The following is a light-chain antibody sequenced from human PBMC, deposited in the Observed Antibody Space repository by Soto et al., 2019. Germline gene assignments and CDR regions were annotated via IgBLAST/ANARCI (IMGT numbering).Light chain of an antibody. J-gene: IGKJ5*01. CDR1: QTINKF. V-gene: IGKV1-39*01. CDR3: QQTYSVPPVT. Sequence: DIQLTQSPPSLSASVGDRVTITCRASQTINKFLSWYQQKPGKAPKLLIYAASSLQSGVPSRFMGSGSGTNFPLSTTTLQPEDFATYYCQQTYSVPPVTFGQATRLEIQ. CDR2: AAS.